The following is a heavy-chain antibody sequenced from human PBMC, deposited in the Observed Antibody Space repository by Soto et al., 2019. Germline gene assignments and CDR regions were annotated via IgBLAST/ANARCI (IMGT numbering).Heavy chain of an antibody. Sequence: QGQLVESGGGVVQPGRSLRLSCRASGFMFSDYDMHCVRQAPGKGLEWVAVSRYDGSNKYYEDFVKGRFIISRDNSKNPMYVEMNSLGVEDTAVYYCAKDVGCSSWHALNVWGQGTMVTVSS. CDR1: GFMFSDYD. CDR3: AKDVGCSSWHALNV. D-gene: IGHD6-13*01. CDR2: SRYDGSNK. V-gene: IGHV3-33*06. J-gene: IGHJ3*01.